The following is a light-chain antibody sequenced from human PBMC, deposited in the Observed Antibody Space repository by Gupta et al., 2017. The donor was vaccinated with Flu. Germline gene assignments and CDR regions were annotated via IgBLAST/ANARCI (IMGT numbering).Light chain of an antibody. CDR3: QAWDSSTWV. CDR2: QDA. CDR1: TLGEKY. V-gene: IGLV3-1*01. Sequence: SPRQTASITCSGDTLGEKYVSWFQQKPGQSPMRVIYQDAKRPAGIPGRFSGSNSGNTATLTISGTQAVDEADYYCQAWDSSTWVFGGGTKLTVL. J-gene: IGLJ3*02.